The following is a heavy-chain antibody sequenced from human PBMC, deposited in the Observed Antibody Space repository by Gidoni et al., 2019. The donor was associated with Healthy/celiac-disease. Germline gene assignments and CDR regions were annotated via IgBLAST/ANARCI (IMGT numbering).Heavy chain of an antibody. V-gene: IGHV3-11*06. CDR3: ARDNYYDSSGYRGDY. Sequence: QVQLVESVGGLVKPGGSLRPSCAASGFTFSDYYMSWIRQAPGQGLGWGSYSRSSSSYTNYADSGKGRFTISRDNAKNALYMQMKSLGAEDTAVYYCARDNYYDSSGYRGDYWGQGTLVTVSS. D-gene: IGHD3-22*01. CDR1: GFTFSDYY. J-gene: IGHJ4*02. CDR2: SRSSSSYT.